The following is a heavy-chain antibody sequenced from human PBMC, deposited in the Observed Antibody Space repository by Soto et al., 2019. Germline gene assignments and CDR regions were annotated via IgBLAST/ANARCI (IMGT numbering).Heavy chain of an antibody. CDR3: ARGIRGFLYYYYGMDV. V-gene: IGHV3-33*01. CDR2: IWYDGSNK. Sequence: SLRLSCAASGFTFSSYGMHWVRQAPGKGLEWVAVIWYDGSNKYYADSVKGRFTISRDNSKNTLYLQMNSLRAEDTAVYYCARGIRGFLYYYYGMDVWGQGTTVTVSS. D-gene: IGHD3-10*01. CDR1: GFTFSSYG. J-gene: IGHJ6*02.